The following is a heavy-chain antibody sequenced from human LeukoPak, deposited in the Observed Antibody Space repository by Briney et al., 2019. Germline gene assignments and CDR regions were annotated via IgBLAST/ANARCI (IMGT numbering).Heavy chain of an antibody. V-gene: IGHV4-31*01. D-gene: IGHD5-12*01. CDR3: ARGSGYDWNVYFDY. Sequence: KGLEGFGYIYFNGGTYHHPFLKSPVTISVDTSKNQFSLKLSSVTAADTAVYYCARGSGYDWNVYFDYWGQGTLVTVSS. J-gene: IGHJ4*02. CDR2: IYFNGGT.